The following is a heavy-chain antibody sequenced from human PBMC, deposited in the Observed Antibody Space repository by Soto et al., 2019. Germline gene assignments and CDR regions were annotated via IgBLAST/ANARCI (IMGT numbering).Heavy chain of an antibody. CDR3: ARNPKAYCGGDCYPTAEYFQH. J-gene: IGHJ1*01. CDR2: INPSGGST. Sequence: QVQLVQSGAEVKKPGASVKVSCKASGYTFTSYYMHWVRQAPGQGLEWMGIINPSGGSTSYAQKCQGRVTMPRDTSTSTVYMELSSLRSEDTAVYYCARNPKAYCGGDCYPTAEYFQHWGQGTLVTVSS. V-gene: IGHV1-46*03. CDR1: GYTFTSYY. D-gene: IGHD2-21*01.